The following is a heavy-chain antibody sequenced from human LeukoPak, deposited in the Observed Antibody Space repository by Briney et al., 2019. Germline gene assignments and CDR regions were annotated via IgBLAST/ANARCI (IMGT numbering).Heavy chain of an antibody. D-gene: IGHD5-12*01. CDR3: ARDGYSGSDAL. CDR1: SGSISTYY. J-gene: IGHJ4*02. CDR2: IYYSGST. Sequence: SETLSLTCTVSSGSISTYYWSWIRQPPGKGLEWIGYIYYSGSTKYNPSLKSRVTLSIDTSKNQFSLKLSSVTAADTAVYYCARDGYSGSDALWGQGILVTVSS. V-gene: IGHV4-59*01.